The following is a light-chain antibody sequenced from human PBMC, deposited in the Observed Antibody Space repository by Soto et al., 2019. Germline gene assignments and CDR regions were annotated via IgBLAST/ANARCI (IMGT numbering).Light chain of an antibody. CDR1: SSDVGAYNY. J-gene: IGLJ1*01. Sequence: SALTQPASVSGSPGQSVTISCTGTSSDVGAYNYVSWYQQHPGKAPKLMIYEVTNRPSGVSNRFSGSKSGNTASLTISGLQAEDEADYYCSSYTSRSTLVFGTGTKVTVL. CDR3: SSYTSRSTLV. V-gene: IGLV2-14*01. CDR2: EVT.